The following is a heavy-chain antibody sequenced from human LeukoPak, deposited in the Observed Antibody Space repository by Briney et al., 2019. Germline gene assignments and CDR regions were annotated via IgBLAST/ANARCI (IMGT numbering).Heavy chain of an antibody. CDR1: GFTFSSYA. CDR3: AKVPIEMLIGDGFDV. D-gene: IGHD3-16*01. J-gene: IGHJ6*02. CDR2: ISENGGST. Sequence: GGSLTLSCALSGFTFSSYAMSWVRHAPGEGLEWVSAISENGGSTYYADSVKGRFTTSRDNSKNSLYLQMNSLRAEDTAVYYCAKVPIEMLIGDGFDVWGQGTPVTVSS. V-gene: IGHV3-23*01.